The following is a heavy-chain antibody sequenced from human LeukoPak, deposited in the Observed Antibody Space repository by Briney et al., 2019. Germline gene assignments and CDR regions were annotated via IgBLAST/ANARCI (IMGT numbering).Heavy chain of an antibody. J-gene: IGHJ4*02. CDR2: SYYSGST. CDR3: ARPATYYDSSGYYGTFDY. V-gene: IGHV4-39*01. D-gene: IGHD3-22*01. Sequence: PSETLSLTCTVSGGSISSSSYYWGWIRQPPGKGLEWIGSSYYSGSTYYNPSLTSQVTICVDTSKNQFSQKLSSVTAAETAVYYCARPATYYDSSGYYGTFDYWGQGTLVTVSS. CDR1: GGSISSSSYY.